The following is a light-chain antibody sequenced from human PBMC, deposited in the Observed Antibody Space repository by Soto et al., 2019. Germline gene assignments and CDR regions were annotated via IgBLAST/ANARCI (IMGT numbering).Light chain of an antibody. CDR1: SNDIGANNY. CDR2: EAA. Sequence: QSALTQPASVSGSPGQSITISCTGTSNDIGANNYVSWYQHHPGKAPKILIYEAANRHSGVSHRFSGSKSGNTASLTISGLQAEEEADYYCTYYTSTTTLVFGGGTKLTVL. V-gene: IGLV2-14*01. CDR3: TYYTSTTTLV. J-gene: IGLJ2*01.